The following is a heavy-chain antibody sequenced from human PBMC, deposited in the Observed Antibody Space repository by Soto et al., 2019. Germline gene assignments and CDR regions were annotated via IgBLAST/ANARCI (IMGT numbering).Heavy chain of an antibody. Sequence: SGPTLVNPTQTLTLTCTFSGFSLSTSGVGVGWIRQPPGKALEWLALIYWNDDKRYSPSLKSRLTITKDTSKNQVVLTMTNMDPVDTATYYCAHTPYKWNPILTNFDYWGQGTLVPVSS. CDR2: IYWNDDK. J-gene: IGHJ4*02. V-gene: IGHV2-5*01. CDR3: AHTPYKWNPILTNFDY. CDR1: GFSLSTSGVG. D-gene: IGHD1-20*01.